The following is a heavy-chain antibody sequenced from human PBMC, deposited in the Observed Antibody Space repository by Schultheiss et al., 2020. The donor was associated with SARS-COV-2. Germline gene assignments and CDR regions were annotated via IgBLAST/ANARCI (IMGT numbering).Heavy chain of an antibody. J-gene: IGHJ3*02. CDR1: GGSFSGYY. D-gene: IGHD3-10*01. CDR2: INHSGST. Sequence: SETLSLTCAVYGGSFSGYYWSWIRQPPGKGLEWIGEINHSGSTNYNPSLKSRVTISVDTSKNQFSLKLSSVTAADTAVYYCARGITMVQGVIIHAFDIWGQGTMVTVSS. CDR3: ARGITMVQGVIIHAFDI. V-gene: IGHV4-34*01.